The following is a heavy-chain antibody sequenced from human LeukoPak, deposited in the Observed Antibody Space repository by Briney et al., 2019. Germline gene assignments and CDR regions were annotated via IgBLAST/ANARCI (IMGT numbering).Heavy chain of an antibody. J-gene: IGHJ5*02. CDR2: IYYSGST. CDR3: ARVFGDLSWFDP. V-gene: IGHV4-59*01. Sequence: SETLSLTCAVYGGSFSGYYWSWIRQPPGKGLEWIGYIYYSGSTNYIPSLKSRVTISVDTSKNQFSLKLSSVTAAGTAVYYCARVFGDLSWFDPWGQGTLVTVSS. CDR1: GGSFSGYY. D-gene: IGHD3-16*01.